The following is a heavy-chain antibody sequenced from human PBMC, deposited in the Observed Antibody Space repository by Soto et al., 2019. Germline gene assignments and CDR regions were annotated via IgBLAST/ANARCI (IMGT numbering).Heavy chain of an antibody. Sequence: QVQLQESGPGLVKPSETLSLTCTVSGGSISSYYWSWIRQPPGKGLEWIGYIYYSGSTNYNPSLKTRVTISVDTSKNQFSLKLSSVTAADTAFYYCARGDCSGGPCYLGYYYMDVWGKGTTVTLSS. CDR2: IYYSGST. V-gene: IGHV4-59*01. CDR1: GGSISSYY. D-gene: IGHD2-15*01. CDR3: ARGDCSGGPCYLGYYYMDV. J-gene: IGHJ6*03.